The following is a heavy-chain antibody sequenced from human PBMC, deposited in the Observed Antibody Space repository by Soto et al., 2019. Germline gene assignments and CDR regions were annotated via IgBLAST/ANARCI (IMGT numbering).Heavy chain of an antibody. CDR1: GGSISSGGYS. D-gene: IGHD3-22*01. CDR2: IYHSGNT. Sequence: PSETLSLTCAVSGGSISSGGYSWSWVRQPPGKGLEWIGYIYHSGNTYYNPSLKSRVTISVGRSKSQFSLKLSSVTAADTAVYYCARCCYYDSSGYYYPNWFDPWGQGTLVTVSS. J-gene: IGHJ5*02. CDR3: ARCCYYDSSGYYYPNWFDP. V-gene: IGHV4-30-2*01.